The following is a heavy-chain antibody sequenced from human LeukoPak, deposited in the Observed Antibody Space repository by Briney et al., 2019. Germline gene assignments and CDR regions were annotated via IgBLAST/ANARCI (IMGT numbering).Heavy chain of an antibody. CDR3: ARHYYDSSGYYCFDY. Sequence: KISCKGSGYSFTTYWISWVRQAPGQGLEWMGGIIPIFGTANYAQKFQGRVTITADESTSTAYMELSSLRSEDTAVYYCARHYYDSSGYYCFDYWGQGTLVTVSS. V-gene: IGHV1-69*01. D-gene: IGHD3-22*01. CDR2: IIPIFGTA. J-gene: IGHJ4*02. CDR1: GYSFTTYW.